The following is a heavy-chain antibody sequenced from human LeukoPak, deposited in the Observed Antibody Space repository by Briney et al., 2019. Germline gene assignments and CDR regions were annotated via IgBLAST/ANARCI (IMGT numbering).Heavy chain of an antibody. Sequence: ASVKVSCKASGYTFTGYYMHWVRQAPGQGLEWMGWINPNSGGTNYAQKFQGRVTMTRDTSISTAYMELSRLRSDDTAVYYCARDRVLRFPRHYYYYMDVWGKGTTVTVSS. CDR2: INPNSGGT. J-gene: IGHJ6*03. CDR1: GYTFTGYY. V-gene: IGHV1-2*02. CDR3: ARDRVLRFPRHYYYYMDV. D-gene: IGHD3-3*01.